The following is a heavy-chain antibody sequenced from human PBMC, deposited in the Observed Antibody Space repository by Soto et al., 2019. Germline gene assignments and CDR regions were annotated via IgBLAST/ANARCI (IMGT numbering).Heavy chain of an antibody. J-gene: IGHJ4*02. Sequence: VASVKVSCKTSGNTLTSFYIHWVRQAPGQGLEWVGRLSPTTGGTNYAQQFQGRVTVTWDMSTFTAYMELSSLIYEDTAVYYCARPPGYVPDWYYFESWGKGKQVTVSS. CDR3: ARPPGYVPDWYYFES. V-gene: IGHV1-2*02. D-gene: IGHD3-9*01. CDR2: LSPTTGGT. CDR1: GNTLTSFY.